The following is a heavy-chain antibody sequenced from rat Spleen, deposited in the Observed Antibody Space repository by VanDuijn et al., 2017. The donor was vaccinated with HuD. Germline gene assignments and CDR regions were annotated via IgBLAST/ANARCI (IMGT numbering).Heavy chain of an antibody. V-gene: IGHV2-6*01. CDR3: TRGTGNYYFDY. CDR2: ISSGGST. CDR1: GFSLTSYT. Sequence: QVQLKESGPGLVQPSQTLSLTCTVSGFSLTSYTISWVRQPPGKGLEWIAAISSGGSTYYNSALKSRLSISRDTSKSQVFLKMNSLQTEDTAIYFCTRGTGNYYFDYWGQGVMVTVSS. J-gene: IGHJ2*01. D-gene: IGHD5-1*01.